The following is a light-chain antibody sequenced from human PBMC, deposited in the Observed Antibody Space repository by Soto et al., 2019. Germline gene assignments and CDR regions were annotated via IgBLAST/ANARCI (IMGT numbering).Light chain of an antibody. CDR1: QNIGSN. CDR3: QQYNNWPRT. Sequence: EIVMAQSPATLSVSPGETAILSCRASQNIGSNLAWYQQRPGQAPRLLIYGASSRVTGIPARFSGSGSGTEFTLTISSLQSEDFAVYYCQQYNNWPRTFGQGTKVDIK. J-gene: IGKJ1*01. CDR2: GAS. V-gene: IGKV3-15*01.